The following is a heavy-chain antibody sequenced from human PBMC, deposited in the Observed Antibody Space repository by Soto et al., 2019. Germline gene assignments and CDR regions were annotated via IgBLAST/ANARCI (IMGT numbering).Heavy chain of an antibody. V-gene: IGHV1-8*01. CDR1: GYTFTSYD. CDR3: ARGKVTMVRGVIITSNDAFDI. Sequence: ASVKVSGKASGYTFTSYDINWVRQATGQGLEWMGWMNPNSGNTGYAQKFQGRVTMTRNTSISTADMELSSLRSEDTAVYYCARGKVTMVRGVIITSNDAFDIWGQGTMVTVSS. J-gene: IGHJ3*02. D-gene: IGHD3-10*01. CDR2: MNPNSGNT.